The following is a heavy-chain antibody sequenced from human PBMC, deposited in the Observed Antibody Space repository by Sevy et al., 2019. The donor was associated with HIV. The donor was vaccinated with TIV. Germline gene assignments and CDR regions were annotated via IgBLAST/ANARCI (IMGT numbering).Heavy chain of an antibody. CDR3: AGERTYYYDSSGPDYGYYGMDV. V-gene: IGHV3-30*04. Sequence: GGSLRLSCAASGFTFSTYAMHWVRQAPGKGLEWVAVISYDGSIKYSADSVKGRFTISRDNSKNTLYLQMNSLRPEDTAVYYCAGERTYYYDSSGPDYGYYGMDVWGQGATVTVSS. J-gene: IGHJ6*02. CDR1: GFTFSTYA. CDR2: ISYDGSIK. D-gene: IGHD3-22*01.